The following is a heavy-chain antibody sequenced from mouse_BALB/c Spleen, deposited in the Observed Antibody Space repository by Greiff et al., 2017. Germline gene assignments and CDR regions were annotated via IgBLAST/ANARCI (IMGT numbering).Heavy chain of an antibody. V-gene: IGHV1S22*01. CDR3: TRGCAY. Sequence: LQQPGSELVRPGASVKLSCKASGYTFTSYWMHWVKQRPGQGLEWIGNIYPGSGSTNYDEKFKSKATLTVDTSSSTAYMQLSSLTSEDSAVYYCTRGCAYWGQGTLVTVSA. CDR2: IYPGSGST. CDR1: GYTFTSYW. J-gene: IGHJ3*01.